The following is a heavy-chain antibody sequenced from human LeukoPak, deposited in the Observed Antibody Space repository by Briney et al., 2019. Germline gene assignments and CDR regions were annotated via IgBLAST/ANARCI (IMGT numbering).Heavy chain of an antibody. CDR1: GFTFSNYA. J-gene: IGHJ4*02. D-gene: IGHD5-18*01. CDR3: AKDRAGYSYGMFDS. V-gene: IGHV3-23*01. Sequence: TGGSLRLSCVASGFTFSNYAMSWVRQAPGEGLEWVSGIVNSGGSTYYADSVKGRLTISRDNSKKTVYLQMSSLRGDDTAVYYCAKDRAGYSYGMFDSWGQGTLVTVSS. CDR2: IVNSGGST.